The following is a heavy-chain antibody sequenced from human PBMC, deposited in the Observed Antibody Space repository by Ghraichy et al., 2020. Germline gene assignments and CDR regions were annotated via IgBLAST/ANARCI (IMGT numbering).Heavy chain of an antibody. CDR3: ARVLRPSTLNWFDP. V-gene: IGHV1-2*06. CDR2: INPNSGGT. D-gene: IGHD6-6*01. CDR1: GDTFIGYY. Sequence: ASVKVSCKVSGDTFIGYYLHWLRQAPGLRLEWMGRINPNSGGTNYAQKFQGRVSMTRDTSSSTVYMELNSLRSDDTAVYYCARVLRPSTLNWFDPWGQGVLVTVSS. J-gene: IGHJ5*02.